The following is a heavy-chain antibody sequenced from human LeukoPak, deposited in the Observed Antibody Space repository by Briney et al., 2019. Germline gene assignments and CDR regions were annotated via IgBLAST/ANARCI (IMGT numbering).Heavy chain of an antibody. D-gene: IGHD2/OR15-2a*01. Sequence: SGGSLRLSCAASGFTFSNAWMSWVRQAPGKGLEWVSAISGSGGSTYYADSVKGRFTVSRDDSKNTLYLQMNSLRGDDTAVYYCAKDGTSYYYIYYWGQGTLVTVSS. CDR3: AKDGTSYYYIYY. V-gene: IGHV3-23*01. CDR1: GFTFSNAW. CDR2: ISGSGGST. J-gene: IGHJ4*02.